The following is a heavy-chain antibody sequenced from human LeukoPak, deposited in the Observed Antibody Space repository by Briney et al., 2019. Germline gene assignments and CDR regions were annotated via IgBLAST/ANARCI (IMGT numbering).Heavy chain of an antibody. V-gene: IGHV1-2*02. CDR3: ARGDTYGVDY. J-gene: IGHJ4*02. D-gene: IGHD1-26*01. Sequence: ASVKVSCKSSGYTFTGYYIHWVRQAPGQGLEWMGWINCHSGGTNHAQKFQGSVTMTRDPSISTAYMELTSLISDDTAVYYCARGDTYGVDYWGQGTLVTVSS. CDR1: GYTFTGYY. CDR2: INCHSGGT.